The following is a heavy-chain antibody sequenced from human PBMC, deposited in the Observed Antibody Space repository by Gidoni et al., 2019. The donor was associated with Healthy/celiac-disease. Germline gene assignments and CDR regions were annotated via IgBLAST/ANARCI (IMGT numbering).Heavy chain of an antibody. CDR1: GFHFDDCA. Sequence: EVQLVEAGGGLVPPGRSLRPSCDGSGFHFDDCAMPGVRQAPGKGLGWVSGISLNSGSIGYADSVKGRFTISRDNAKNSLYLQMNSLRAEDTALYYCAKDGSTDSSGWYGYNWFDPWGQGTLVTVSS. CDR2: ISLNSGSI. D-gene: IGHD6-19*01. V-gene: IGHV3-9*01. CDR3: AKDGSTDSSGWYGYNWFDP. J-gene: IGHJ5*02.